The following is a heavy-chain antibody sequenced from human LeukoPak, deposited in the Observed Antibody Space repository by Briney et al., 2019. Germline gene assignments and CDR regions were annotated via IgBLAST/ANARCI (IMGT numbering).Heavy chain of an antibody. CDR1: GFSFSSYS. Sequence: PGGSLRLSCAASGFSFSSYSMNWVRQAPGKGLEWVSSISFSGTYIYYADSLKGRITISRDNARRSLFLQMNSLRAEDTAVYYCARVSSKTMVRGLLTKKNYNYHYMDVWGKGTTVTISS. CDR2: ISFSGTYI. D-gene: IGHD3-10*01. V-gene: IGHV3-21*01. J-gene: IGHJ6*03. CDR3: ARVSSKTMVRGLLTKKNYNYHYMDV.